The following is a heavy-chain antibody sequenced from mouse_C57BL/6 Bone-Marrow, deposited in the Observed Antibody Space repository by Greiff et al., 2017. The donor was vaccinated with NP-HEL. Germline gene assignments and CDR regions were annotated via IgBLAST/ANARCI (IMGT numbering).Heavy chain of an antibody. Sequence: VQLQQSGAELARPGASVKLSCKASGYTFTSYGISWVKQRTGQGLEWIGEIYPRSGNTYYNEKFKGKATLTADKSSSTAYMELRSLTSEDSAVYFCASTPGPRGQGTTLTVSS. D-gene: IGHD3-1*01. CDR1: GYTFTSYG. CDR3: ASTPGP. V-gene: IGHV1-81*01. CDR2: IYPRSGNT. J-gene: IGHJ2*01.